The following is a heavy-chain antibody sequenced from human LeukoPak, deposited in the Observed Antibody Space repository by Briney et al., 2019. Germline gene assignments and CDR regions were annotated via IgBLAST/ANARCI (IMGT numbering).Heavy chain of an antibody. J-gene: IGHJ4*02. D-gene: IGHD2-15*01. CDR1: GFTFSSYG. CDR3: ARVMAVVVAANGFDY. CDR2: LWYDGSNK. V-gene: IGHV3-33*01. Sequence: GGSLRLSCAASGFTFSSYGMHWVRQAPGKGLEWVAVLWYDGSNKYYADSVKGRFTISRDNSKSTLYLQMNSLRAEDTAVYYCARVMAVVVAANGFDYWGQGTLVTVSS.